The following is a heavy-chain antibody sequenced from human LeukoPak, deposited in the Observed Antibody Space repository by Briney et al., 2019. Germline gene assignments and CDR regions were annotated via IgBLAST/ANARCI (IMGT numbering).Heavy chain of an antibody. Sequence: SETLSLTCTVSGGSISSYFWSWIRQPPGKGLEWIGYIYNSGSTNYNPSLKSRVTISVDTSKNQFSLKVSSVTAADTAVYYCARVGATTRSFDYWGQGALVTVSS. CDR1: GGSISSYF. V-gene: IGHV4-59*01. CDR3: ARVGATTRSFDY. D-gene: IGHD1-26*01. J-gene: IGHJ4*02. CDR2: IYNSGST.